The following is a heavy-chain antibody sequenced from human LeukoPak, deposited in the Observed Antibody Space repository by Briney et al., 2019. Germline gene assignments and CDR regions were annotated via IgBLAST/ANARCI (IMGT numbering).Heavy chain of an antibody. CDR1: GFTFSSYW. V-gene: IGHV3-7*01. CDR3: ARDRRWIQRAFDY. J-gene: IGHJ4*02. Sequence: GGSLRLSCAASGFTFSSYWMSWVRQAPGKGLEWVANIKQDGSEKYNVDSVKGRFTISRDNAKNSLYLQMNSLRAEDTAVYYCARDRRWIQRAFDYWGQGTLVTVSS. D-gene: IGHD5-18*01. CDR2: IKQDGSEK.